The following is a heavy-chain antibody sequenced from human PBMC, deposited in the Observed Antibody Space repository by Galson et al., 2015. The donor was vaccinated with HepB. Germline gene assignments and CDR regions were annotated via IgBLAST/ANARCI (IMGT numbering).Heavy chain of an antibody. CDR3: ARQWLVPGYYGMDV. CDR1: GFTFSSYS. D-gene: IGHD6-19*01. CDR2: ISSSSGTI. J-gene: IGHJ6*02. Sequence: SLRLSCAASGFTFSSYSMNWVRQAPGKGLEWVSHISSSSGTIYYADSVKGRFTISRDNAKNSLYLQMNSLRAEDTAVYYCARQWLVPGYYGMDVWGQGTTVTVSS. V-gene: IGHV3-48*04.